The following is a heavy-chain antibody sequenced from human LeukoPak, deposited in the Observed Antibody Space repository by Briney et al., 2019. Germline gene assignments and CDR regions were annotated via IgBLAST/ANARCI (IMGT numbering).Heavy chain of an antibody. V-gene: IGHV3-21*01. CDR2: ISSSSSYI. CDR3: ARDLSSGWYPGWFDP. J-gene: IGHJ5*02. CDR1: GFTFSSYS. Sequence: GGSLRLSCAASGFTFSSYSMNWVRQAPGKGLEWVSSISSSSSYIYYADSVKGRFTISRDNAKSSLYLQMNSLRAEDTAVYYCARDLSSGWYPGWFDPWGQGTLVTVSS. D-gene: IGHD6-19*01.